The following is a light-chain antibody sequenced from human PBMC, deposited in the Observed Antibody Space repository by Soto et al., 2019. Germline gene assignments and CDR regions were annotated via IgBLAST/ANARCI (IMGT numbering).Light chain of an antibody. Sequence: QSVLTQAPSESGTPGQRVTISCSGSSSNIGSNTVNWYQQLPGTAPKLLIYTNNQRPSGVPDRFSGSKSGTSASLAISGLQSEDEADYYCAAWDDSLNAVVFGGGTKLTVL. CDR3: AAWDDSLNAVV. CDR2: TNN. V-gene: IGLV1-44*01. J-gene: IGLJ2*01. CDR1: SSNIGSNT.